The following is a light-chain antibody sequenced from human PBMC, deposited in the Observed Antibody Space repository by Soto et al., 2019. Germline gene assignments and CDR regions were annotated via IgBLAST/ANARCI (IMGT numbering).Light chain of an antibody. V-gene: IGLV7-43*01. CDR1: TGAVTSGHW. Sequence: QAVVTQEPSMTGSPGGTVTLTCASSTGAVTSGHWQNWFQQKPGQAPRPLVYRTNSTHSWTPARFAGSLLGGKTALTLSGVQHDDDDDYYCLLDCCVDQLWVVGRGTKVTVL. CDR2: RTN. CDR3: LLDCCVDQLWV. J-gene: IGLJ3*02.